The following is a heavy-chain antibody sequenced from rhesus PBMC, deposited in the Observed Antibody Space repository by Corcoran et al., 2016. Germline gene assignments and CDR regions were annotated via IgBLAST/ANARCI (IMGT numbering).Heavy chain of an antibody. J-gene: IGHJ4*01. V-gene: IGHV1-111*02. Sequence: EVQLVQSGAEVKKPGATVKISCKASGYTCTDYYLNWVRQPPGTGLEWIGSYDPDTGRHNDEQQVPDRVTMTPDMAPDKAYMERSSLRTADTAEYSCAREGYSSGWSLVYWGQGVLVT. D-gene: IGHD6S26*01. CDR2: YDPDTGRH. CDR3: AREGYSSGWSLVY. CDR1: GYTCTDYY.